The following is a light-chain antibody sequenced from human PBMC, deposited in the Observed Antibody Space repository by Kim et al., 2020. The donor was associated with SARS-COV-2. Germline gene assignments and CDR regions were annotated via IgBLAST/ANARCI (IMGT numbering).Light chain of an antibody. Sequence: IGLTQSPATLSLSPGERATLSCGASQIVSSTYLAWYQQKPGLAPRLLIYDASSRATGIPDRFSGSGSGTDFTLTISRLEPEDFAMYYCQQYGSSPVTFGGGTKVDIK. J-gene: IGKJ4*01. CDR1: QIVSSTY. CDR2: DAS. CDR3: QQYGSSPVT. V-gene: IGKV3D-20*01.